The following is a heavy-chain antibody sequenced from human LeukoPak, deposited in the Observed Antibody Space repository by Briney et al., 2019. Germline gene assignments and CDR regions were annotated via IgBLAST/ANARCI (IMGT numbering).Heavy chain of an antibody. Sequence: PWETLSLTCSVCGGSISRYYWRWIRQPPGKGGEWIGYIYYTGSTNYTPSLKSRVTISVDTSKNQFSLKLSSVTAADTAVYYCARGGGGYSGYDYYFDYWGQGTLVTVSS. J-gene: IGHJ4*02. V-gene: IGHV4-59*13. CDR2: IYYTGST. CDR1: GGSISRYY. CDR3: ARGGGGYSGYDYYFDY. D-gene: IGHD5-12*01.